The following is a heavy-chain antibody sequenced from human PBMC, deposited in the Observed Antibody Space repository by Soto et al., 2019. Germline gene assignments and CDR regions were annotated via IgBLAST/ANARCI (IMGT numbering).Heavy chain of an antibody. CDR3: AKRGTMGGFDS. D-gene: IGHD3-10*01. CDR1: GFTFSSFA. J-gene: IGHJ4*02. V-gene: IGHV3-23*01. CDR2: ITFRGDYT. Sequence: EVQLLESGGGLVQPGGSLRLSCAASGFTFSSFAMSWVRQAPGKGLEWLAAITFRGDYTYYADSVKGRFTLSRDNSRNRLDLEMNSLQVEDTALYYCAKRGTMGGFDSWGQGTLLTVSS.